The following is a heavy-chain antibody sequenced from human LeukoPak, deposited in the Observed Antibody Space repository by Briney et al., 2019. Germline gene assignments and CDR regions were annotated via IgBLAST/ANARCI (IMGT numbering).Heavy chain of an antibody. CDR3: ASRTGHFDY. J-gene: IGHJ4*02. CDR1: GGSISSGSYY. D-gene: IGHD1-1*01. V-gene: IGHV4-61*02. CDR2: IYTSGST. Sequence: PSQTLSLTCTVSGGSISSGSYYWSWIRQPAGKGLEWIGRIYTSGSTNYNPSLKSRVTISVDTSKNQFSLKLSSVTAADTAVYYCASRTGHFDYWGQGTQVTVSS.